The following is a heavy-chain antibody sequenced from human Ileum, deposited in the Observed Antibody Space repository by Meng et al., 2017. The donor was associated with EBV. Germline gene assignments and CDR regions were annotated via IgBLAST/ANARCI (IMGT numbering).Heavy chain of an antibody. D-gene: IGHD3-22*01. CDR3: ARGTFYYYSGCRFDP. J-gene: IGHJ5*02. V-gene: IGHV4-39*06. Sequence: SSTSLLNPLEPHPLLCAVSGHSVTIHYSYRAGIRQPPGKGREWIATTDYSGNTYINPSLESRVTISRDTSKNQLTLNLNSGTAADTALYYCARGTFYYYSGCRFDPWGQGTLVTVSS. CDR2: TDYSGNT. CDR1: GHSVTIHYSY.